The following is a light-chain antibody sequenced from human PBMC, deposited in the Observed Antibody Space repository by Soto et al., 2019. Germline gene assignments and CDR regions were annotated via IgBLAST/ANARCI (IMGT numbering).Light chain of an antibody. V-gene: IGLV1-40*01. CDR3: QSYASSLSGWV. CDR1: SSNIGAGYD. J-gene: IGLJ3*02. CDR2: GDT. Sequence: QSVLTQPPSVSGAPGQRVTISCTGSSSNIGAGYDVYWYHQLPGIAPKLLSYGDTNRPSGVPDRFAGSKSGTSASLAITGLQAEDEADCFCQSYASSLSGWVFGGGTKLTVL.